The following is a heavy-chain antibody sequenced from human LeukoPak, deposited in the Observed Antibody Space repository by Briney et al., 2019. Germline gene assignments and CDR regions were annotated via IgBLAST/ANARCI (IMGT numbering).Heavy chain of an antibody. CDR2: INPNSGGT. Sequence: ASVKVSCQASGYTFTGYYMHWVRQAPGQGLEWMGRINPNSGGTNYAQKFQGRVTMTRDTSISTAYMELSRLRSDDTAVYYCARVYYDSSGYYRIDYWGQGTLVTVSS. J-gene: IGHJ4*02. V-gene: IGHV1-2*06. CDR3: ARVYYDSSGYYRIDY. D-gene: IGHD3-22*01. CDR1: GYTFTGYY.